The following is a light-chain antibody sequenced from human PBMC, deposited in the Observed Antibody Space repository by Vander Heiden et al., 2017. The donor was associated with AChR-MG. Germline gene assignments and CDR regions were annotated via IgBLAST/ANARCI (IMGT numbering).Light chain of an antibody. CDR1: SSDVGGYNY. V-gene: IGLV2-14*01. J-gene: IGLJ2*01. CDR3: SSYTSSSTLYVV. CDR2: EVS. Sequence: QSARTQPASVSGSPGQSITISCTGTSSDVGGYNYVSWYQQHPGKAHKLMIYEVSNRPSGVSNRFSGSKSGNTASLTISGLQAEDEADYYCSSYTSSSTLYVVFGGGTKLTVL.